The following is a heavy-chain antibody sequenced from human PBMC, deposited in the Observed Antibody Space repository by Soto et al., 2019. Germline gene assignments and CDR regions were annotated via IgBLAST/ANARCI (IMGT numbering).Heavy chain of an antibody. D-gene: IGHD2-2*01. Sequence: QLQLQESGPGLVKPSETLSLTCTVSGGSISTTSFYWAWIRQPPGKGLEWIGSINYSGTTYYTSSLRSRVTISVDTSKNQFSLKRSSVTAADTSVYYCGRLIHCLPTSCYFDYWGQGALVTVSS. J-gene: IGHJ4*02. CDR1: GGSISTTSFY. CDR3: GRLIHCLPTSCYFDY. V-gene: IGHV4-39*01. CDR2: INYSGTT.